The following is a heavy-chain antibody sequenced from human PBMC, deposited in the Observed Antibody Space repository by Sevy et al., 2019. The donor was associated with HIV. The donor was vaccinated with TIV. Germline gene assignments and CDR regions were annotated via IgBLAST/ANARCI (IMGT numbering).Heavy chain of an antibody. CDR2: ISSSSSYT. CDR1: GFTFSDYY. J-gene: IGHJ4*02. V-gene: IGHV3-11*06. CDR3: ARDADMIAVTDPYYFDY. Sequence: GGSLRLSCAASGFTFSDYYMSWIRQAPGKGLEWVSYISSSSSYTNYAASVKGRFTISRDNAKNSLYLQMNGLGAEDAALYYCARDADMIAVTDPYYFDYWGQGTLVTVSS. D-gene: IGHD3-22*01.